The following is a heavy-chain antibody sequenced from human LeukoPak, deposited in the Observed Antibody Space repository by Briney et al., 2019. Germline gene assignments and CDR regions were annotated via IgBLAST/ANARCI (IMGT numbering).Heavy chain of an antibody. CDR3: AMGSGTNYYTPLDY. J-gene: IGHJ4*02. CDR1: GFTFSSYA. Sequence: GGSLRLSCAASGFTFSSYAMSWVRQAPGKGLEWVSAISDSGGSTYYADSVKGRFTISRDNSKSTLYLQMNSLRAEDTALFHCAMGSGTNYYTPLDYWGQGTLVTVSS. V-gene: IGHV3-23*01. D-gene: IGHD2-2*02. CDR2: ISDSGGST.